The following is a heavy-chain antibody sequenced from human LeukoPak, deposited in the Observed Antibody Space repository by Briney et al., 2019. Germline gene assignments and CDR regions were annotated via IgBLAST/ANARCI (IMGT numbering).Heavy chain of an antibody. CDR2: IYYSGGT. Sequence: SGTPSLTCSVSGDSINNRDSYWGWIRQPPGKGPQWIGSIYYSGGTYHNPSLKSRVRMSVDTSKNHFSLELTSVTAADTAVYYCARHAYNYGLDYFDPWGQGTLVTVSS. CDR1: GDSINNRDSY. CDR3: ARHAYNYGLDYFDP. J-gene: IGHJ5*02. V-gene: IGHV4-39*01. D-gene: IGHD5-24*01.